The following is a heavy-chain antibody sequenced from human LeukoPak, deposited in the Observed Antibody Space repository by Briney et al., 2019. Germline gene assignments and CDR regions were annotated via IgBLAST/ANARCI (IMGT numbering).Heavy chain of an antibody. Sequence: PSETLSLTCTVSGVSISSYYWSWIRQPPGKGLEWIGYIYYSGSTNYNPSLKSRVTISVDTSKNQFSLKLSSVTAADTAVYYCARDVGFDYWGQGTLVTVSS. CDR1: GVSISSYY. J-gene: IGHJ4*02. CDR2: IYYSGST. V-gene: IGHV4-59*01. CDR3: ARDVGFDY.